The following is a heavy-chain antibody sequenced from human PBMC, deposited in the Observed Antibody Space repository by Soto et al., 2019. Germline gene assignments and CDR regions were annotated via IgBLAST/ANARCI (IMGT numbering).Heavy chain of an antibody. V-gene: IGHV3-23*01. D-gene: IGHD2-2*01. J-gene: IGHJ4*02. CDR1: GFTFSSYA. Sequence: GGSLRLSCAASGFTFSSYAMSWVRQAPWKGLEWVSAISGSGGSTYYADSVKGRFTISRDNSKNTLYLQMNSLRAEDTAVYYCAKAGPYCISTSCPFDYWGQGTLVTVSS. CDR3: AKAGPYCISTSCPFDY. CDR2: ISGSGGST.